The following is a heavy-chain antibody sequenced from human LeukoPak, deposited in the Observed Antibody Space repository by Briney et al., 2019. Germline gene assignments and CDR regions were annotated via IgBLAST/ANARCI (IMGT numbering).Heavy chain of an antibody. CDR2: IIPIFGTA. Sequence: SVKVSCKASGGTFSSYAISWVRQAPGQGLEWMGGIIPIFGTANYAQKFQGRVTITADESTSTAYMELSSLRSKDTAVYYCARDAREGYSYGGTFDYWGQGTLVTVSS. J-gene: IGHJ4*02. V-gene: IGHV1-69*13. CDR3: ARDAREGYSYGGTFDY. D-gene: IGHD5-18*01. CDR1: GGTFSSYA.